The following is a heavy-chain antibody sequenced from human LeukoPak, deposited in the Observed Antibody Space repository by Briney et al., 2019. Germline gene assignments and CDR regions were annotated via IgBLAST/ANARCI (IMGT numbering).Heavy chain of an antibody. Sequence: ASVKVSCKASGYTFTGYYMHWVRQAPGQGLEWMGWINPNSGGTNYAQKFQGWVTMTRDTSISTAYMELSRLRSDDTAVYYCARVNGYSSSWYDYWGQGTLATVSS. J-gene: IGHJ4*02. CDR1: GYTFTGYY. CDR3: ARVNGYSSSWYDY. V-gene: IGHV1-2*04. CDR2: INPNSGGT. D-gene: IGHD6-13*01.